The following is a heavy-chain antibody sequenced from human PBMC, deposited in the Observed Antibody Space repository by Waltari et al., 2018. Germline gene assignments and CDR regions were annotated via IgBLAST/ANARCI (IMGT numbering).Heavy chain of an antibody. CDR3: ARLVPAASYGDYDGGLGYFDY. CDR2: IYHSGST. V-gene: IGHV4-38-2*01. D-gene: IGHD4-17*01. CDR1: GYSISSGYY. J-gene: IGHJ4*02. Sequence: QVQLQESGPGLVKPSETLSLTCAVSGYSISSGYYWGWIRQPPGKGLEWIGSIYHSGSTYYSPSLKSRVTISVDTSKNQFSLKLSSVTAADTAVYYCARLVPAASYGDYDGGLGYFDYWGQGTLVTVSS.